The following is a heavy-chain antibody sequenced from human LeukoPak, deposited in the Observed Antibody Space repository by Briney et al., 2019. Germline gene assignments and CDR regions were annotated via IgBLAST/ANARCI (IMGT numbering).Heavy chain of an antibody. V-gene: IGHV1-18*04. J-gene: IGHJ4*02. Sequence: ASVKVSCKASGYTFTSYYMHWVRQAPGQGLEWMGWISPYNGNTNYAQKLQGRVTMTTDISTSTAYMELRSLRSDDTAVYYCARGIAAAGSLLFDYWGQGTLVTVSS. CDR2: ISPYNGNT. CDR3: ARGIAAAGSLLFDY. CDR1: GYTFTSYY. D-gene: IGHD6-13*01.